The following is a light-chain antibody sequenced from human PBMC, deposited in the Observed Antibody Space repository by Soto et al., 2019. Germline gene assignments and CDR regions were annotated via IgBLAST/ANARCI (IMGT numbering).Light chain of an antibody. CDR1: QSISSW. V-gene: IGKV1-5*01. Sequence: DLQMTQSPSTLSASVGDRVTITCRASQSISSWLAWYQQKPGKAPKLLIYDASSLESGVPSRFSGSGSGTAFTLTFSSPQPDDFATYYCQQYNSYSTFGPGTKVDIK. CDR2: DAS. J-gene: IGKJ3*01. CDR3: QQYNSYST.